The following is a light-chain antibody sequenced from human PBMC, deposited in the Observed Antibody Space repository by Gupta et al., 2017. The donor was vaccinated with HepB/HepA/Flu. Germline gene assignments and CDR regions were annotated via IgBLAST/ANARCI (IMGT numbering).Light chain of an antibody. V-gene: IGKV1-33*01. J-gene: IGKJ4*01. CDR3: QQYDYRVS. CDR1: HDINYF. Sequence: DIRLTQSPTSLSASVGDRVTITCQASHDINYFLNWFHQKPGKAPKLLIYDVSTLGTGVPSRFSGSRSGTDFTLTITSLEPEDIGTFYCQQYDYRVSFGGGTKVDLK. CDR2: DVS.